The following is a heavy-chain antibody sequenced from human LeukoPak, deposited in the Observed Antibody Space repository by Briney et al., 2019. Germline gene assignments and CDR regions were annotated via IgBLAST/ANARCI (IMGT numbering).Heavy chain of an antibody. Sequence: GASVKVSCKASGYTFTGYYMHWVRQAPGQGREWMGWINPNSGGTNYAQKFQGRVTMTRDTSISTAYMELSRLRSDDTAVYYCARQPSWWNAFDIWGQGTMVTVSS. CDR2: INPNSGGT. V-gene: IGHV1-2*02. CDR3: ARQPSWWNAFDI. CDR1: GYTFTGYY. D-gene: IGHD6-13*01. J-gene: IGHJ3*02.